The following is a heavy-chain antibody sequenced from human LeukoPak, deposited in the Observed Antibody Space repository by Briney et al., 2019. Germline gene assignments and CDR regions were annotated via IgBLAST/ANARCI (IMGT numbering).Heavy chain of an antibody. CDR3: ARHSTQLVRDRRFDY. CDR2: IYPGDSDT. Sequence: GESLKISCKGSGCSFTSYWIGWVRQMPGKGLEWMGIIYPGDSDTRYSPSFQGQVTISADKSISTAYLQWSSLKASDTAMYYCARHSTQLVRDRRFDYWGQGTLVTVSS. D-gene: IGHD6-13*01. CDR1: GCSFTSYW. J-gene: IGHJ4*02. V-gene: IGHV5-51*01.